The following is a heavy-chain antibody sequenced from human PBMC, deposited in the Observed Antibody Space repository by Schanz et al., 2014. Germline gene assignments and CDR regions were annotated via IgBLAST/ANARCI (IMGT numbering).Heavy chain of an antibody. CDR2: IKSNTDGGTT. Sequence: EVELVESGGGLVKPGGSLRLSCAVSGFTFTNAWMSWVRQAPGKGIVWLGRIKSNTDGGTTCYATSVTGRLAILSDDSTNTLEIQMTSLKSEDRAGKYCTTTATIPRNAFDPWGQGTLVTVSS. CDR1: GFTFTNAW. D-gene: IGHD4-17*01. J-gene: IGHJ5*02. V-gene: IGHV3-15*01. CDR3: TTTATIPRNAFDP.